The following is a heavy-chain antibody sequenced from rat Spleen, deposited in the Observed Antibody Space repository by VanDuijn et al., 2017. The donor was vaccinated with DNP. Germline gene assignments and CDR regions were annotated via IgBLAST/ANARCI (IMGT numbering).Heavy chain of an antibody. CDR2: ISSGGDT. Sequence: QVQLKESGPGLVQPSQTLSLTCSVSGFSLRNYGVSWARQPPGKGLEWIATISSGGDTDYNSALKSILRISRDTSKNQVFLKMISLQADDTGTYYCTRSLSYTYYGYFDYWGQGVMVTVSS. CDR3: TRSLSYTYYGYFDY. J-gene: IGHJ2*01. CDR1: GFSLRNYG. V-gene: IGHV2-4*01. D-gene: IGHD1-9*01.